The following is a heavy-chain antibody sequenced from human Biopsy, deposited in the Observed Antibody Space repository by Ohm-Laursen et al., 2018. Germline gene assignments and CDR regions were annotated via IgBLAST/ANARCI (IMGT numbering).Heavy chain of an antibody. D-gene: IGHD3-16*01. Sequence: GSLRLSCTASGFIFSDYYMSWIRQAPGKGLEWVSNINSVGTIYYADSVRGRFIISRDNAKNSLYLQMNSLRVEDTAVYYCARSVGIMAAPIDYWGQGTLVTVSS. CDR1: GFIFSDYY. J-gene: IGHJ4*02. CDR2: INSVGTI. V-gene: IGHV3-11*01. CDR3: ARSVGIMAAPIDY.